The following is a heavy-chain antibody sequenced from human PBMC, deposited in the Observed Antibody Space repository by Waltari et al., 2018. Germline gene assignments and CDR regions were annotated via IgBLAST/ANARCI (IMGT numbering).Heavy chain of an antibody. CDR1: GGSISSSSYY. V-gene: IGHV4-39*07. J-gene: IGHJ3*02. CDR2: IYYSGST. CDR3: ANSGRQLNAFDI. Sequence: QLQLQESGPGLVKPSETLSLTCTVSGGSISSSSYYWGWIRQPPGKGLEWIGSIYYSGSTYYNPSLKSRVTISVDTSKNQFSLKLSSVTAADTAVYYCANSGRQLNAFDIWGQGTMVTVSS. D-gene: IGHD6-6*01.